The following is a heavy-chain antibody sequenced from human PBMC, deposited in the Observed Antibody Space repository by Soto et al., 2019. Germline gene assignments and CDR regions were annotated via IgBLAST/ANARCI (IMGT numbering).Heavy chain of an antibody. CDR1: GFTFRSYA. D-gene: IGHD5-12*01. J-gene: IGHJ4*02. CDR2: INSGSSTI. Sequence: EGQLVESGGGLVQPGGSLRLSCAASGFTFRSYAMNWVRQAPGKGLEGVSYINSGSSTIYYADSAKGRFSISRDNAKNSLYLQMNSLRDEDTAVYFCVRDRGYTGYDLEYWGQGALVTVSS. V-gene: IGHV3-48*02. CDR3: VRDRGYTGYDLEY.